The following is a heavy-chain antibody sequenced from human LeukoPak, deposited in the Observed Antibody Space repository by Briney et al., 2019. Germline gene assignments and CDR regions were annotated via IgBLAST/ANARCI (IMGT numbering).Heavy chain of an antibody. CDR1: GFTFSSYA. CDR3: AKETTVTSYYYYYYGMDV. Sequence: PGGSLRLSCAASGFTFSSYAMSWVRQAPGKGLEWVSTISGSGGTTYYADSVKGRFTISRDNSKNTLYLQMNSLRAEDTAVHYCAKETTVTSYYYYYYGMDVWGQGTTVTVSS. D-gene: IGHD4-17*01. CDR2: ISGSGGTT. J-gene: IGHJ6*02. V-gene: IGHV3-23*01.